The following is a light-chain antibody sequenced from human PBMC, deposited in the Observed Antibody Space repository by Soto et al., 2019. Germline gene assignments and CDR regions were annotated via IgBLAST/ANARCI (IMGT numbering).Light chain of an antibody. CDR3: QQRSKWPPLT. Sequence: EIVLTQSPGTLSLSPGERATLSCRASQSISSYLAWYQQKPGQAPRLLIYDASNRAPGIPARFSGSGSGTDFTLTISSLEPEDFAVDYCQQRSKWPPLTFGGGTKVEIK. CDR1: QSISSY. CDR2: DAS. J-gene: IGKJ4*01. V-gene: IGKV3-11*01.